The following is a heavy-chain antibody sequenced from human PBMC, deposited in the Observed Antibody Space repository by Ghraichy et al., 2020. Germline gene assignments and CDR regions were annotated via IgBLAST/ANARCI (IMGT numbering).Heavy chain of an antibody. Sequence: GGSLRLSCAASGFTFSSYAMSWVRQAPGKGLEWVSAISGSGGSTYYADSVKGRFTISRDNSKNTLYLQMNSLRAEDTAVYYCAKGHYYDSSGYVPVYYYYGVDVWGQGTTVTDSS. D-gene: IGHD3-22*01. CDR3: AKGHYYDSSGYVPVYYYYGVDV. V-gene: IGHV3-23*01. CDR1: GFTFSSYA. CDR2: ISGSGGST. J-gene: IGHJ6*02.